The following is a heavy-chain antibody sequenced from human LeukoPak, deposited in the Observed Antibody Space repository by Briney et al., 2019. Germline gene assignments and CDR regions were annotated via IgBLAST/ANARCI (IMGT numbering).Heavy chain of an antibody. CDR1: GGSISSGGYY. D-gene: IGHD2-2*01. J-gene: IGHJ6*02. V-gene: IGHV4-61*02. CDR2: IYTSGST. Sequence: SETLSLTCTVSGGSISSGGYYWRWIRQPAGKGLEWIGRIYTSGSTNYNPSLKSRVTMSVDTSKNQFSLKLSSVTAADTAVYYCARVPLPAAMWYYGMEVWGQGTTVTVSS. CDR3: ARVPLPAAMWYYGMEV.